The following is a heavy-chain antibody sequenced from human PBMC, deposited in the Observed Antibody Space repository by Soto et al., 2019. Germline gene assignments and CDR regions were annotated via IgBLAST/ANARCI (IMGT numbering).Heavy chain of an antibody. CDR2: ISAYNGNT. Sequence: ASVKVSCKASGYTFTSYGISWVRQAPGQGLEWMGWISAYNGNTNYAQKLQGRVTMTTDTSASTAYMELRSLRSDDTAVYYCARKGRGYSYGYLDYWGQGTLVTVSS. D-gene: IGHD5-18*01. J-gene: IGHJ4*02. CDR1: GYTFTSYG. V-gene: IGHV1-18*01. CDR3: ARKGRGYSYGYLDY.